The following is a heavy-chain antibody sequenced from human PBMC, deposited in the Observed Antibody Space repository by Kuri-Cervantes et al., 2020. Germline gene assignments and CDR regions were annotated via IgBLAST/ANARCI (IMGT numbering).Heavy chain of an antibody. CDR1: GYTFTGYY. CDR2: INPNSGGT. J-gene: IGHJ5*02. V-gene: IGHV1-2*02. Sequence: ASVKVSCKASGYTFTGYYMHWVRQAPGQGLEWMGWINPNSGGTNYAQKFQGRVTMTRDTSISTAYMELSRLRSDDTAVYYCARVGAVAGTGNWFDPWGQGTLVTVSS. D-gene: IGHD6-19*01. CDR3: ARVGAVAGTGNWFDP.